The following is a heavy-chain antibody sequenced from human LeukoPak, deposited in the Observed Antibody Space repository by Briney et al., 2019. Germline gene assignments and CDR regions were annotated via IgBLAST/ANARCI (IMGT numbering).Heavy chain of an antibody. CDR3: ARVFWQYYYDSSGYFDY. CDR1: GGSISSSSYY. D-gene: IGHD3-22*01. CDR2: IYYSGST. Sequence: SETLSLTCTVSGGSISSSSYYWGWIRQPPGKGLEWIGSIYYSGSTYYNPSLKSRVTISVDTSKNQFSLKLSSVTAADTAVYYCARVFWQYYYDSSGYFDYWGQGTLVTVSS. J-gene: IGHJ4*02. V-gene: IGHV4-39*07.